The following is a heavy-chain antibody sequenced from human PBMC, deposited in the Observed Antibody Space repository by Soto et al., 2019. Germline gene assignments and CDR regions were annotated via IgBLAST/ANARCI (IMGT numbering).Heavy chain of an antibody. D-gene: IGHD3-10*02. CDR2: INAGDDIT. V-gene: IGHV1-3*01. CDR3: ARESYYYGRGNVSDYDY. Sequence: ASVKVSCKASGYTFMSYPLHWVRQAPGQRPEWMGWINAGDDITQFSQKFQGRFTISRDNSKNTLNLQMNSLRAEDTAVYYCARESYYYGRGNVSDYDYWGQGTLVTVSS. CDR1: GYTFMSYP. J-gene: IGHJ4*02.